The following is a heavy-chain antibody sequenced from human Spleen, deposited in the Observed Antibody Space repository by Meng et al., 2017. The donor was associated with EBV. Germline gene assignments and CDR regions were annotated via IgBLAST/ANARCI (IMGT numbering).Heavy chain of an antibody. Sequence: QRGGAGPGQVTPSDTLAPTFTVSGCSISSFYYWGWIRPPPGRGLEWIGSVHYTGSTYYSPSLKSRVTVSVDTSKNQFSLRLTSVTAADTAVYYCARPFPSWQSPRLDPFGAWGQGTLVTVSS. CDR2: VHYTGST. D-gene: IGHD6-19*01. V-gene: IGHV4-39*01. J-gene: IGHJ5*02. CDR3: ARPFPSWQSPRLDPFGA. CDR1: GCSISSFYY.